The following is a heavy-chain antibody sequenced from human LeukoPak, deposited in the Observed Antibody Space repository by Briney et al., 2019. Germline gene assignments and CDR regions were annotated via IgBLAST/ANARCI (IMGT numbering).Heavy chain of an antibody. J-gene: IGHJ4*02. D-gene: IGHD5-24*01. CDR3: ARETPRRGETRDGYR. CDR2: IKEDGSET. Sequence: GGSLRLSCAASGFIFKKYWMNWVRQVPGKGLECLANIKEDGSETYYADSVKGRFTISRDNPKNLLFLQINSLRVEDTAVYYCARETPRRGETRDGYRWGQGTVVTVSS. CDR1: GFIFKKYW. V-gene: IGHV3-7*01.